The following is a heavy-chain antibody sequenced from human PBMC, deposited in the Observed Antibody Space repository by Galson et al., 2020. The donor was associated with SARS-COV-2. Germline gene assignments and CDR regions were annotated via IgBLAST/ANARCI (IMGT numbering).Heavy chain of an antibody. V-gene: IGHV1-18*01. CDR2: VSTYDGNR. J-gene: IGHJ5*02. CDR3: ARDRVVVGFGV. CDR1: GYTFTRYG. D-gene: IGHD2-21*01. Sequence: ASVKVSCKASGYTFTRYGVSWVRQAPGQGLEWMGWVSTYDGNRNYAQDFQGRATMTTDTSTSTVYMGLRSLTSDATAVYYCARDRVVVGFGVWGQGTLVTVSS.